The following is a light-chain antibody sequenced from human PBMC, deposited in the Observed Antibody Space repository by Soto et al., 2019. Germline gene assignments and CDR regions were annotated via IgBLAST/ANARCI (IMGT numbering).Light chain of an antibody. CDR3: SSYTSSTYVV. CDR1: SSDVGGYNY. V-gene: IGLV2-14*01. Sequence: QSVLTQPASVSGSPGQSITIPCTGTSSDVGGYNYVSWYQQHPGKAPKLMIYDVRNRPSGFSNRFSGSKSGNTASLTISGLQAEDEADYYCSSYTSSTYVVFGRGTKVTVL. CDR2: DVR. J-gene: IGLJ2*01.